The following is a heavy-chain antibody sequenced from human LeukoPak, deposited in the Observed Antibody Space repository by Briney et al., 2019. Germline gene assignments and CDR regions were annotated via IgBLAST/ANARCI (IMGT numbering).Heavy chain of an antibody. CDR3: ARDSDDSSGYWDY. Sequence: ASVKVSCKASGGTFSSYAISWVRQAPGQGLEWMGRIIPILGIANYAQKFQGRVTITADKSTSTAYMELSSLRSEDTAVYYCARDSDDSSGYWDYWGQGTLVTVSS. J-gene: IGHJ4*02. V-gene: IGHV1-69*04. CDR1: GGTFSSYA. CDR2: IIPILGIA. D-gene: IGHD3-22*01.